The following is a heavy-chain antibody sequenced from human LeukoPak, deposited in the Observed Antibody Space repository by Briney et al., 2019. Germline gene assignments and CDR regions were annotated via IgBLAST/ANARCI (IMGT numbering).Heavy chain of an antibody. CDR1: GYTFTGYY. CDR2: INPNSGGT. CDR3: ARNGGSYWNFDY. Sequence: ASVKVSCKASGYTFTGYYMHWVRQAPGQGLEWMGWINPNSGGTNYAQKFQGRVTMTRDTSIGTAYMELSRLRSDDTAVYYCARNGGSYWNFDYWGQGTLVTVSS. J-gene: IGHJ4*02. D-gene: IGHD3-10*01. V-gene: IGHV1-2*02.